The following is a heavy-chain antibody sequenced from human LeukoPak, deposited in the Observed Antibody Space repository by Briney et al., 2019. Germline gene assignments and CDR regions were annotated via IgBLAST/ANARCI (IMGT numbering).Heavy chain of an antibody. J-gene: IGHJ5*02. Sequence: SVKVSCKASGGSLSSYPITWVRQAPGQGVECMGRIVPVVGLVQYSEKFEGRLTITADTSTKTACMELSRLTADDTAVYYCARSIAAAESGIHWFDPWGQGTPVTVPS. CDR3: ARSIAAAESGIHWFDP. V-gene: IGHV1-69*02. CDR2: IVPVVGLV. CDR1: GGSLSSYP. D-gene: IGHD6-13*01.